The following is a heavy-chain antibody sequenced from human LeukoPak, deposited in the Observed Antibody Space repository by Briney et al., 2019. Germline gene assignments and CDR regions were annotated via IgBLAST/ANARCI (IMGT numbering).Heavy chain of an antibody. CDR2: ISSGSTV. D-gene: IGHD3-10*01. CDR3: ARERKITVVRGANNWFDP. J-gene: IGHJ5*02. V-gene: IGHV3-11*04. CDR1: GFTFTDYY. Sequence: GGSLRLSCAVAGFTFTDYYMSWIRQAPGQGLEWVSYISSGSTVDYADSVKGRFTISRDNAKNSLYLQMNSLRAEDTAVYFCARERKITVVRGANNWFDPWGQGTLVTVSS.